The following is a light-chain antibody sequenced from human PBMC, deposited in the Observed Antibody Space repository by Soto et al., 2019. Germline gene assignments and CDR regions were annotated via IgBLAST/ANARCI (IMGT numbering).Light chain of an antibody. Sequence: DSQMTQSPSSLSASEGDRVTSTCRGSQSISSYLNWYQHKPGKAPKLLIYAASSLQSGVPSRFSGRRSGTEFTLTISSLQPDDLGTYYCQQYESYSPLTFGGGTKVDI. V-gene: IGKV1-39*01. CDR3: QQYESYSPLT. CDR2: AAS. J-gene: IGKJ4*01. CDR1: QSISSY.